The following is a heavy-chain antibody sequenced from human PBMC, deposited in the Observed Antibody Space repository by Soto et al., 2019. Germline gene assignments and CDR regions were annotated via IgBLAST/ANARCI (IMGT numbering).Heavy chain of an antibody. CDR2: VYYSGST. CDR1: GGSVSRSSYY. D-gene: IGHD3-9*01. Sequence: SETLSLTCTVSGGSVSRSSYYWGWVRQPPGKGLEWIGSVYYSGSTYYNPSLESRVTISVDKSKNQFSLKLMSLSAADTAVYYCGRLEGLATISYYFDYWGQGALVTVSS. CDR3: GRLEGLATISYYFDY. J-gene: IGHJ4*02. V-gene: IGHV4-39*01.